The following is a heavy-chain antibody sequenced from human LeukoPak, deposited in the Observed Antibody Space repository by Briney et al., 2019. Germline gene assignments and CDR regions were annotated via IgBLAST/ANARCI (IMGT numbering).Heavy chain of an antibody. CDR2: ISAYNGNT. V-gene: IGHV1-18*01. Sequence: ASVKVSCKASGYTFTSYGISWVRQAPGQGLEWMGWISAYNGNTNYAQKLQGRVTMTTDTSTSTAYMELRSLRSADTAVYYCARGPLFLLANWFDPWGQGTLVTVSS. J-gene: IGHJ5*02. CDR3: ARGPLFLLANWFDP. D-gene: IGHD2-21*01. CDR1: GYTFTSYG.